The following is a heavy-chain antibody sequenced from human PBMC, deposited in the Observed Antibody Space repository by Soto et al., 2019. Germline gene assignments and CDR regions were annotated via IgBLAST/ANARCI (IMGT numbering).Heavy chain of an antibody. J-gene: IGHJ6*02. Sequence: GGSLRLSCAASGFTFSSYSMNWVRQAPGKGLEWVSSISSSSSYIYYADSVKGRFTISRDNAKNSLYLQMNSLRAEDTAVYYCARDDGLRFLEWFQYYYGMDVWGQGTTVTVSS. CDR1: GFTFSSYS. CDR3: ARDDGLRFLEWFQYYYGMDV. CDR2: ISSSSSYI. V-gene: IGHV3-21*01. D-gene: IGHD3-3*01.